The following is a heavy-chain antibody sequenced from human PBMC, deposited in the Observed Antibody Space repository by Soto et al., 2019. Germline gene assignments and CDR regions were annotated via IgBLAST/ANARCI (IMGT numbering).Heavy chain of an antibody. J-gene: IGHJ6*02. Sequence: LSLTCAASGFTFSNAWMNWVRQAPGKGLEWVGRIKSKTDGGTTDYAAPVKGRFTISRDDSKNTLYLQMNSLKTEDTAVYYCTTDRDYSNLPGDRYYYYGMDVWGQGTTVTVSS. CDR1: GFTFSNAW. V-gene: IGHV3-15*07. CDR3: TTDRDYSNLPGDRYYYYGMDV. CDR2: IKSKTDGGTT. D-gene: IGHD4-4*01.